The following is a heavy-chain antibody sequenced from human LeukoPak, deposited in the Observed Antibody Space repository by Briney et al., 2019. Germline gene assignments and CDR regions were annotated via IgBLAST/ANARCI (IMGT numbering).Heavy chain of an antibody. CDR2: IKHDGGEK. V-gene: IGHV3-7*04. CDR3: ARQPLFPHRFDP. CDR1: GFTFSNYW. Sequence: GGSLRLSCAASGFTFSNYWMTWVRQAPGKGLEGVANIKHDGGEKYYVDSVKGRFTISRDNAKNSLYLQMNSLRAEDTAVYYCARQPLFPHRFDPWGQGTLVTVSS. J-gene: IGHJ5*02.